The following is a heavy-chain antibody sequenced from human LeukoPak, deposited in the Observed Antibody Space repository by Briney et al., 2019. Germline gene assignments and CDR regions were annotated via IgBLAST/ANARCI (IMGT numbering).Heavy chain of an antibody. CDR2: IIPIFGIA. CDR1: GGTFNSYA. J-gene: IGHJ4*02. Sequence: GASVKVSCKASGGTFNSYAITWVRQAPGQGLEWMGGIIPIFGIADYAQKFQARVTITADKSTSTAYMDLSSLRSDDTAVYYCARGRLKAAPDERYYFDYWSQGTLVTVSS. V-gene: IGHV1-69*10. CDR3: ARGRLKAAPDERYYFDY. D-gene: IGHD6-6*01.